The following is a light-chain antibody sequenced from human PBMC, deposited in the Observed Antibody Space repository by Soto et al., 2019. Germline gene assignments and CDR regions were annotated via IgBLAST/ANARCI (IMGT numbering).Light chain of an antibody. J-gene: IGKJ1*01. CDR3: QQYNNWHPWT. CDR2: DAS. CDR1: QSVSNN. V-gene: IGKV3-15*01. Sequence: ILMTQSPATLSVSPGERATLSCRASQSVSNNLAWYQQKPGQAPRLLIYDASTRATGIPARFSGSGSGTEFTLTISGLQSEDFAVSYCQQYNNWHPWTFGQGTKVEIK.